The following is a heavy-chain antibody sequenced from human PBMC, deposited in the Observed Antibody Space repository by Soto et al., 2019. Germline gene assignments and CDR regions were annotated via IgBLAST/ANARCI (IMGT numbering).Heavy chain of an antibody. D-gene: IGHD2-2*01. J-gene: IGHJ6*02. Sequence: PGESLKISCKGSGYSFTSYWIGWVRQMPGKGLEWMGIIYPGDSDTRYSPSFQGQVTISADKSISTAYLQWSSLKASDTAMYYCARHDYCSSTSCYYYYYGMDVWGQGTTVTVSS. CDR1: GYSFTSYW. CDR2: IYPGDSDT. V-gene: IGHV5-51*01. CDR3: ARHDYCSSTSCYYYYYGMDV.